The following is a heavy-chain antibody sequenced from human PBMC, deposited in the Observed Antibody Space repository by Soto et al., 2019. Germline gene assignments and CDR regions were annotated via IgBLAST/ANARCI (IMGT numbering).Heavy chain of an antibody. J-gene: IGHJ4*02. V-gene: IGHV4-4*02. CDR3: TRSMTTVTTNDY. CDR1: GGSIRSSNW. Sequence: PSETLSLTCAVSGGSIRSSNWWRWVRQPPGKGLEWIGYIYHSGSTYYNPSLKSRVTISVDRSKNQFSLKLSSVTAADTAVYYCTRSMTTVTTNDYWGQGSLVTVSS. CDR2: IYHSGST. D-gene: IGHD4-17*01.